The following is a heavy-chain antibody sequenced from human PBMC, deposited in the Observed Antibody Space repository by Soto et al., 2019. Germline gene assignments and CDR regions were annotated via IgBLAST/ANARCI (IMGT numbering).Heavy chain of an antibody. CDR3: ARDGDIAAAGTGDYYGMDV. Sequence: QVQLVESGGGVVQPGRSLRLSCAASGFTFSSYAMHWVRQAPGKGLEWVAVISYDGSNKYYADSVKGRFTISRDNSKNTLYLQMNSLRADDTAVYYCARDGDIAAAGTGDYYGMDVWGQGTTVTVSS. D-gene: IGHD6-13*01. J-gene: IGHJ6*02. CDR2: ISYDGSNK. V-gene: IGHV3-30-3*01. CDR1: GFTFSSYA.